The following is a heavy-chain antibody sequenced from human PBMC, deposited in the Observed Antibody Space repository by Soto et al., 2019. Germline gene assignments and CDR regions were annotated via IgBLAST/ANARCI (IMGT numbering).Heavy chain of an antibody. CDR1: EGPFSSYA. D-gene: IGHD2-8*02. CDR2: IIPIFGTA. V-gene: IGHV1-69*13. J-gene: IGHJ4*02. Sequence: SVKVSYKACEGPFSSYAISWVRQAPGQGLEWMGGIIPIFGTANYAQKFQGRVTITADESTSTAYMELSSLRSEDTAVYYCAREETQGGVTPGHWGQGTMVTVSS. CDR3: AREETQGGVTPGH.